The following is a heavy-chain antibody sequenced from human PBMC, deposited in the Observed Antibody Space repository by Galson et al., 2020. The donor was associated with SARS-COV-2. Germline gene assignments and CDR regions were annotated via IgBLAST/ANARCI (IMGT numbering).Heavy chain of an antibody. CDR2: IWYDGSNK. Sequence: QLGASQKISCAASGFTFSSYGMHWVRQAPGKGLEWVAVIWYDGSNKYYADSVKGRFTISRDNSKNTLYLQMNSLRAEDTAVYYCAREGDILTGGLSLDYWGQGTLVTVSS. J-gene: IGHJ4*02. CDR1: GFTFSSYG. CDR3: AREGDILTGGLSLDY. D-gene: IGHD3-9*01. V-gene: IGHV3-33*01.